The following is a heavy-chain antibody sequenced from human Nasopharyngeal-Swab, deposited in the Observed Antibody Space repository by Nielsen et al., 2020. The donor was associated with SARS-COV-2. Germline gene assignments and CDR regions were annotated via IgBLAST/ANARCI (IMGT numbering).Heavy chain of an antibody. J-gene: IGHJ3*02. CDR2: ISGSGGST. Sequence: WIRQPPGKGLEWVSAISGSGGSTYYADSVKGRFTISRDNSKNTLYLQMNSLRAEGTAVYYCAKSGVRGVIRYAFDIWGQGTMVTVSS. D-gene: IGHD3-10*01. V-gene: IGHV3-23*01. CDR3: AKSGVRGVIRYAFDI.